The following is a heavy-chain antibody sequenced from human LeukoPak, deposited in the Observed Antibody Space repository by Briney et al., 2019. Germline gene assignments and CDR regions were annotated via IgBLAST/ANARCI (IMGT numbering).Heavy chain of an antibody. CDR2: ISGGTGST. CDR3: AKGYAYVWGSYRLHAFDI. Sequence: GGSLRLSCVASGFTFSGYAMSWVRQAPGEGLEWVSSISGGTGSTYYADSVKGRFTISRDNSRNTLYLQMNSLRAEDTAVYYCAKGYAYVWGSYRLHAFDIWGQGTMVTVSS. D-gene: IGHD3-16*02. V-gene: IGHV3-23*01. J-gene: IGHJ3*02. CDR1: GFTFSGYA.